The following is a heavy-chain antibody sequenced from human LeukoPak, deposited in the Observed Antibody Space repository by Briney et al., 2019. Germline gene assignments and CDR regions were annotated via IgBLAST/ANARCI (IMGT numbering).Heavy chain of an antibody. J-gene: IGHJ6*03. V-gene: IGHV3-20*04. CDR3: ARERATLDYYYYMDV. CDR1: GFTVSSNY. CDR2: INWNGDTI. D-gene: IGHD5-12*01. Sequence: GGSLRLSCAASGFTVSSNYMTWVRHAPEKGREWVSGINWNGDTIGHAGSVKGRFTISRDNAKNSLYLQMNSLRAEDTALYYCARERATLDYYYYMDVWGKGTTVTVSS.